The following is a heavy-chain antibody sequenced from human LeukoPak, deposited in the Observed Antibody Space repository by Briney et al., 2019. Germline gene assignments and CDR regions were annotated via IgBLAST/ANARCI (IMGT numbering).Heavy chain of an antibody. CDR1: GGSISSSSYY. Sequence: SETLSLTCTVSGGSISSSSYYWGWIRQPPGKRLEWIGSIYYSGSTYYNPSLKSRVTISVDTSKNQFSLKLSSVTAADTAVYYCARHGEGYDILTGYYDPFDYWGQGTLVTVSS. J-gene: IGHJ4*02. V-gene: IGHV4-39*01. CDR2: IYYSGST. CDR3: ARHGEGYDILTGYYDPFDY. D-gene: IGHD3-9*01.